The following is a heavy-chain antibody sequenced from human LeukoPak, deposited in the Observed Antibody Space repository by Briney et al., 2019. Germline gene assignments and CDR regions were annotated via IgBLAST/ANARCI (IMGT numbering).Heavy chain of an antibody. CDR1: GYTLTVLS. D-gene: IGHD3-10*01. V-gene: IGHV1-24*01. J-gene: IGHJ4*02. CDR2: FDPEDGET. CDR3: ATGVRGINLHDY. Sequence: GASVKVSCKVSGYTLTVLSMHWVRQAPGRGLEWMGGFDPEDGETIYAQKFQGRVTMTEDTSTDTAYMELSSLRSEDTAVYYCATGVRGINLHDYWGQGTLVTVSS.